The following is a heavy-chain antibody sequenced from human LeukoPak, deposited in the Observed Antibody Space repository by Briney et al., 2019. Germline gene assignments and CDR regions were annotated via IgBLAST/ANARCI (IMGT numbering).Heavy chain of an antibody. CDR3: ARQRLGLAGTPDSYYYYYMDV. CDR2: IYPGDSDT. CDR1: GYIFTTYW. D-gene: IGHD1-7*01. Sequence: GESLKISCKGSGYIFTTYWIAWVRQMPGKGLEWVGIIYPGDSDTRYSPSFQGQVTISADKSISTAYLQWSSLEASDTAIYYCARQRLGLAGTPDSYYYYYMDVWGKGTTVTISS. J-gene: IGHJ6*03. V-gene: IGHV5-51*01.